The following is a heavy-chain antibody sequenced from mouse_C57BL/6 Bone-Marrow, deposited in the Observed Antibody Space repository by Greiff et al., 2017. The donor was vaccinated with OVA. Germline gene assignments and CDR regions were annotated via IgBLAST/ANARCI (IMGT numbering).Heavy chain of an antibody. CDR2: IYPGGGYT. J-gene: IGHJ1*03. CDR1: GYTFTNYW. CDR3: ARRYWYFDV. V-gene: IGHV1-63*01. Sequence: QVQLQQSGAELVRPGTSVKMSCKASGYTFTNYWIGWAKQRPGHGLEWIGDIYPGGGYTNYNEKFKGKATLTADKSSSTAYMQLSSLTSEDSAVYFCARRYWYFDVWGTGTTVTVSS.